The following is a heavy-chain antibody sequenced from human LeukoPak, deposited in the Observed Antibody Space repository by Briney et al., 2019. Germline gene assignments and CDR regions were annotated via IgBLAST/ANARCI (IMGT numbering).Heavy chain of an antibody. D-gene: IGHD6-13*01. CDR1: GGSISSSSYY. CDR2: IYYSGST. CDR3: ATGSSSWNYFDY. V-gene: IGHV4-39*01. Sequence: SETLSLTCTVSGGSISSSSYYWGWIRQPPGKGLEWIGSIYYSGSTYYNPSLKSRVTISVDTSKNQFSLKLSSVTAADTAVYYCATGSSSWNYFDYWGQETLVTVSS. J-gene: IGHJ4*02.